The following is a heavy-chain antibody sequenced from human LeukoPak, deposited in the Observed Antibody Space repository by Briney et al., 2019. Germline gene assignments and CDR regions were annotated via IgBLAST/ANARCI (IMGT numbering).Heavy chain of an antibody. J-gene: IGHJ5*02. D-gene: IGHD5-18*01. V-gene: IGHV4-59*01. CDR2: IYYSGST. CDR3: ARAPRGYSYGYFDP. Sequence: SETLSLTCTVSGGSISSYYWSWIRQPPGKGLEWIGYIYYSGSTNYNPSLRSRVTISVDTSKNQFSLKLSSVTAADTAVYYCARAPRGYSYGYFDPWGQGTLVTVSS. CDR1: GGSISSYY.